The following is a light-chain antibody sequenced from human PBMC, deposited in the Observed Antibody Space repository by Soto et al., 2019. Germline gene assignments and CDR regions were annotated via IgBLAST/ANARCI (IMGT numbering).Light chain of an antibody. J-gene: IGKJ1*01. CDR3: QQYGSPPWT. Sequence: EIVLTQSPGTLSLSPGERATLSCRASQSVSSNFLAWYQDKPGQAPRLLIYGASRRATGIPDRFGGSGSGTDFTLTISRLEPEDFAVYYCQQYGSPPWTFGQGTKVEIK. V-gene: IGKV3-20*01. CDR1: QSVSSNF. CDR2: GAS.